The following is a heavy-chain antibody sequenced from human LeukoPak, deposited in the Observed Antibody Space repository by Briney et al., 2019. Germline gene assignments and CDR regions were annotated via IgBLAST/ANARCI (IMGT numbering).Heavy chain of an antibody. V-gene: IGHV4-39*01. Sequence: PSETLSLTCTVSGGSISSSSYYWGWIRQPPGKGLEWSGRIYYSGSTYYNASFKSQVTISVDTSKYQFSLKLSSVTAADTAVYYCASPWDYSSGWYSSLSFVYWGQGTLVTVSS. CDR3: ASPWDYSSGWYSSLSFVY. J-gene: IGHJ4*02. D-gene: IGHD6-19*01. CDR2: IYYSGST. CDR1: GGSISSSSYY.